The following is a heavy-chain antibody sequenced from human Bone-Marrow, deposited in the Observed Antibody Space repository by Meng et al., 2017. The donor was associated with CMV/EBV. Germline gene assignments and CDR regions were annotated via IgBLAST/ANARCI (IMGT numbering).Heavy chain of an antibody. CDR3: AKDARLAALGTNCFAS. V-gene: IGHV3-30*02. Sequence: GESLKISCAASGFTFNAYGMHWVRQAPGKGLEWVAFIRYDGRKEDYGDSVKGRFIIARDNSKNTLYLQMNSLRLEDSGVYYCAKDARLAALGTNCFASWGQGKLVNVAS. CDR1: GFTFNAYG. J-gene: IGHJ4*02. CDR2: IRYDGRKE. D-gene: IGHD6-13*01.